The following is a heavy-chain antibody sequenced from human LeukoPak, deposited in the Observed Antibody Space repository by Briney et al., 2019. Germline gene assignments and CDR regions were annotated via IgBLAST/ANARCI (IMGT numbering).Heavy chain of an antibody. D-gene: IGHD3-22*01. CDR2: INPNSGGT. Sequence: ASVTVSFKASGYTFTVYYMHWVRQAPGQGLEWMGWINPNSGGTNYAQKFQSRVTMTRDTSISTAYMELSRLRSDDTAVYYCASGYYYDSSGYYYWGQGTLVTVSS. CDR1: GYTFTVYY. V-gene: IGHV1-2*02. CDR3: ASGYYYDSSGYYY. J-gene: IGHJ4*02.